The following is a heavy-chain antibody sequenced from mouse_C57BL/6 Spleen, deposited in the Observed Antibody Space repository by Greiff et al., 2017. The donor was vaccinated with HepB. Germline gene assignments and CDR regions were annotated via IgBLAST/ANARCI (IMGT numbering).Heavy chain of an antibody. D-gene: IGHD3-3*01. CDR2: IDPSDSYT. CDR1: GYTFTSYW. J-gene: IGHJ3*01. CDR3: ARPRGRGPWFAY. V-gene: IGHV1-69*01. Sequence: QVQLQQPGAELVMPGASVKLSCKASGYTFTSYWMHWVKQRPGQGLEWIGEIDPSDSYTNYNQKFKGKSTLTVDKSSSTAYMQLSSLTSEDSAVYYCARPRGRGPWFAYWGQGTLVTVSA.